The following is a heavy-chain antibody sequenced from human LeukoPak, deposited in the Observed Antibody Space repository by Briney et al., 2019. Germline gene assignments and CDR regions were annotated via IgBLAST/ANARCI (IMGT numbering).Heavy chain of an antibody. Sequence: GGSLRLSCAASGFTFSNAWMSWVRQAPVKGLEWVGRIKSKTDGGTTDYAAPVKGRFTISRDDSKNTLYLQMNSLKTEDTAVYYCTTYGMSTEELDYWGQGTLVTVSS. J-gene: IGHJ4*02. CDR2: IKSKTDGGTT. CDR1: GFTFSNAW. CDR3: TTYGMSTEELDY. V-gene: IGHV3-15*01. D-gene: IGHD1-26*01.